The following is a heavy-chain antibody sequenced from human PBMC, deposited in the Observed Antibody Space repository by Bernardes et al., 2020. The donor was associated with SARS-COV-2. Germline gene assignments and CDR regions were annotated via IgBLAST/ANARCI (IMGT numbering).Heavy chain of an antibody. CDR3: AKYGLIEGNTEYFDF. CDR2: ITDNGYTT. Sequence: GSLRLSCTTSGFIFSAYAMTWVRQGPGKGLEWVGGITDNGYTTYYADPVQGRFTISRDNSKDTVYLQMDNLRVEDTAIYYCAKYGLIEGNTEYFDFWGQGTLVTVSS. CDR1: GFIFSAYA. J-gene: IGHJ4*02. V-gene: IGHV3-23*01. D-gene: IGHD2-8*02.